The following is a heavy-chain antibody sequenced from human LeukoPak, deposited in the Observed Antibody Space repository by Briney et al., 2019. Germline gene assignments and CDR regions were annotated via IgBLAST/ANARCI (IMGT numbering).Heavy chain of an antibody. CDR3: ARDGIVVVPAAMFY. CDR2: IIPIFGTA. D-gene: IGHD2-2*01. CDR1: GGTFSSYA. V-gene: IGHV1-69*13. Sequence: GASVKVSCKASGGTFSSYAISWVRQAPGQGLEWMGGIIPIFGTANYAQKFQGRVTITADESTSTAYMELSSLRSEDTALYYCARDGIVVVPAAMFYWGQGTVVTVSS. J-gene: IGHJ4*02.